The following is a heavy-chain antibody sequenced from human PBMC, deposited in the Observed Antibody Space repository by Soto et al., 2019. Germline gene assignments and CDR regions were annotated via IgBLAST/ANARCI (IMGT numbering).Heavy chain of an antibody. CDR1: GGTFSSYA. V-gene: IGHV1-69*06. CDR2: IIPIFGTA. Sequence: EASVKVSCKASGGTFSSYAISWVRQAPGQGLEWMGGIIPIFGTANYAQKFQGRVTITADKSTSTAYMELSSLRSEDTAVYYCAREEDYLYFNYSGFDAFDIWGQGTMVTVS. J-gene: IGHJ3*02. D-gene: IGHD4-4*01. CDR3: AREEDYLYFNYSGFDAFDI.